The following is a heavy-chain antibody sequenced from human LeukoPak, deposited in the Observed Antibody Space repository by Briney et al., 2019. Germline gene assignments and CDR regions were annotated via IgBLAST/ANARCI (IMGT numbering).Heavy chain of an antibody. CDR3: ARGSSGPSNWFDP. CDR2: IYHSGST. J-gene: IGHJ5*02. Sequence: SETLSLTCAVSGGSISSGGYSWSWIWQPPGKGLEWIGYIYHSGSTYYNPSLKSRVTISVDRSKNQFSLKLSSVTAADTAVYYCARGSSGPSNWFDPWGQGTLVTVSS. CDR1: GGSISSGGYS. D-gene: IGHD6-19*01. V-gene: IGHV4-30-2*01.